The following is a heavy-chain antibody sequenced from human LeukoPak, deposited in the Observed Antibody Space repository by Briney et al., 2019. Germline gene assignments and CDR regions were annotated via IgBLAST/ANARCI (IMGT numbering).Heavy chain of an antibody. J-gene: IGHJ4*02. CDR3: ARGGRTGIYYFDY. V-gene: IGHV4-4*08. CDR2: IYTSGST. D-gene: IGHD7-27*01. CDR1: GGSISSYY. Sequence: PSETLSLTCTVSGGSISSYYWSWIRQPPGKGLEWIGRIYTSGSTNYNPSLKSRVTISVDTSKNQFSLKLSSVTAADTAVYYCARGGRTGIYYFDYWGQGTLVTVSS.